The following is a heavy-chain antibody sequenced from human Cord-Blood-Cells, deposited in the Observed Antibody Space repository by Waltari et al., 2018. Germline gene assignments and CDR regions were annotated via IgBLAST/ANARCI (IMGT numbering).Heavy chain of an antibody. V-gene: IGHV4-34*01. CDR3: ARRRWVGDIAAVIDY. J-gene: IGHJ4*02. D-gene: IGHD6-6*01. CDR1: GGSFSGYY. CDR2: INHSGST. Sequence: QVQLQQWGAGLLKPSETLSLTCAVYGGSFSGYYWSWIRQPPGKGLEWIGEINHSGSTKYNPTLKSRDTISVDTAKNQFSLKLSSVTAADTAVYYCARRRWVGDIAAVIDYWGQGTLVTVSS.